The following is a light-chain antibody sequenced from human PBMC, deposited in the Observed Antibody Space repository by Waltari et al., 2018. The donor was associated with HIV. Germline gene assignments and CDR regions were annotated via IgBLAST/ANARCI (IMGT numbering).Light chain of an antibody. Sequence: SYELTQQPSVSGSPGQTDRITCSGDALTKQYVYWYQQKTGQAPVLLICKDTERPSGFPERFSVDWSVTAVAFPISGVHAVDEAVYYCHSSDGSGTYVFATGTKVTVL. V-gene: IGLV3-25*03. CDR2: KDT. J-gene: IGLJ1*01. CDR3: HSSDGSGTYV. CDR1: ALTKQY.